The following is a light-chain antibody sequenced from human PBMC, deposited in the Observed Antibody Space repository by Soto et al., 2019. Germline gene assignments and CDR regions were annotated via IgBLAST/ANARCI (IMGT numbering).Light chain of an antibody. CDR2: GTS. Sequence: KLLTQSPGTLSLSPGERATLFCRASQSLSSSLDWYQQKSGQAPRLIIYGTSRRATGVPVRFSGSGSGTDFTLTISSLQSEDFGVYFCQQHDNWPWTFGQGTKVEMK. CDR1: QSLSSS. V-gene: IGKV3-15*01. J-gene: IGKJ1*01. CDR3: QQHDNWPWT.